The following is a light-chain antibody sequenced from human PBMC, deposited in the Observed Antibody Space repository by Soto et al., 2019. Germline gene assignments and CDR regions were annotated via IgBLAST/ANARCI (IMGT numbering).Light chain of an antibody. CDR2: EGS. CDR3: CSYAGTHYV. Sequence: QSALTQPASVSGSPGQSITISCTGTSSDVGSYNLVSWYQQHPGKAPKLMIYEGSKRPSGVSNRFSGSKSGNTASLTISGLQAEDEADYYCCSYAGTHYVFGNGTKVTVL. J-gene: IGLJ1*01. CDR1: SSDVGSYNL. V-gene: IGLV2-23*01.